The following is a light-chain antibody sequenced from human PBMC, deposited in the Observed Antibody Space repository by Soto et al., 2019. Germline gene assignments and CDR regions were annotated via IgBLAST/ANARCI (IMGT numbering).Light chain of an antibody. Sequence: IQLTQSPSSLSASVGDRVTITCRTSQNVNRYLNWYQEQPGKAPKLLIYAASILQSRVPSRFSGSGSGTDFTLAISSLQPEDFTTYYCQQSYSIPQTFGPGTKVDIK. J-gene: IGKJ1*01. V-gene: IGKV1-39*01. CDR2: AAS. CDR3: QQSYSIPQT. CDR1: QNVNRY.